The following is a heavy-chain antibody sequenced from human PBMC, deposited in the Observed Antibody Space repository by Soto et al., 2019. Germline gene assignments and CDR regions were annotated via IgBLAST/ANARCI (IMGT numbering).Heavy chain of an antibody. J-gene: IGHJ4*02. D-gene: IGHD2-21*02. V-gene: IGHV4-39*01. CDR2: IYYSGRT. Sequence: PSATLSHTCIVSGDSLSSSSYYWGWHQQPPGKGLEWIGSIYYSGRTYYNPSFKSRVTISIDTSKNQFSLKLSSVTATDTAVYYCARQRTTVVTQAYFDHWGQGALVTVSA. CDR3: ARQRTTVVTQAYFDH. CDR1: GDSLSSSSYY.